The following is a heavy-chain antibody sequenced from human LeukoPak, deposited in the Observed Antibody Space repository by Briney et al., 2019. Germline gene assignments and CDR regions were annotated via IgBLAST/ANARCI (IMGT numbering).Heavy chain of an antibody. J-gene: IGHJ4*02. V-gene: IGHV1-46*01. Sequence: ASVKVSCKASGYTFTSYYMHWVRQAPGQGLEWMGIINPSGGSTSYAQKFQGRVTMTRDTSTSTVYMELSSLRSEDTAVYYCARDEAGGAYYYDSSGYPWYFDYWGQGTLVTVSS. CDR3: ARDEAGGAYYYDSSGYPWYFDY. CDR1: GYTFTSYY. D-gene: IGHD3-22*01. CDR2: INPSGGST.